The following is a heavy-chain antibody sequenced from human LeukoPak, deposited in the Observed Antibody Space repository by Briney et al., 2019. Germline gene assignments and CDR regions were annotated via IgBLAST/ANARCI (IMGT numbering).Heavy chain of an antibody. CDR3: ARVLLASTTDPFDY. CDR2: INWSGGST. J-gene: IGHJ4*02. D-gene: IGHD4-11*01. CDR1: GFTFDDYG. V-gene: IGHV3-20*04. Sequence: PGGSLRLSCAASGFTFDDYGMSWVRQAPGKGLEWVSGINWSGGSTGYVDSVKGRFTISRDNAKNSLYLQMNSLGAEDTAVYYCARVLLASTTDPFDYWGQGTLVTVSS.